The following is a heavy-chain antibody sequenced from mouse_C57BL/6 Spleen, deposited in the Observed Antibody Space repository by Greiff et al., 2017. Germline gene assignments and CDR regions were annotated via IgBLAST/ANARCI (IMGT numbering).Heavy chain of an antibody. CDR3: ARVYYDYDEGYAMDY. CDR2: IYPGDGDT. CDR1: GYAFSSSW. Sequence: QVQLQQSGPELVKPGASVKISCKASGYAFSSSWMNWVKQRPGKGLEWIGRIYPGDGDTNYNGKFKGKATLTADKSSSTAYMQLSSLTSEDCAVYFCARVYYDYDEGYAMDYWGKGTSVTVSS. V-gene: IGHV1-82*01. J-gene: IGHJ4*01. D-gene: IGHD2-4*01.